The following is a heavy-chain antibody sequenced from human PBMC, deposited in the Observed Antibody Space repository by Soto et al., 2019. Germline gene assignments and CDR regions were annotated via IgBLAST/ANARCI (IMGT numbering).Heavy chain of an antibody. J-gene: IGHJ5*02. CDR2: ISYDGSNK. Sequence: GVSLRLSYAAAGFTFINYGMRWVRQDPGKGLEWVAVISYDGSNKYYADSVKGRFTFSRDNSKDTVYLQMNDLRPEDTAVYFCARVHQTYANKWFDPWGQGTLVTVS. CDR1: GFTFINYG. CDR3: ARVHQTYANKWFDP. D-gene: IGHD2-8*01. V-gene: IGHV3-30*03.